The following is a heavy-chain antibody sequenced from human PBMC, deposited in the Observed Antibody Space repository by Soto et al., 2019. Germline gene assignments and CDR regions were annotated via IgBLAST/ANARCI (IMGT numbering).Heavy chain of an antibody. V-gene: IGHV1-18*01. CDR1: GYTFTSYG. CDR3: ARVVVVDAREGYDAFDI. Sequence: VASVKVSCKASGYTFTSYGISWVRQAPGQGLEWMGWISAYNGNTNYAQKLQGRVTMTTDTSTSTAYMELRSLRSDDTAVYYCARVVVVDAREGYDAFDIWGQGTMVTVSS. J-gene: IGHJ3*02. D-gene: IGHD2-15*01. CDR2: ISAYNGNT.